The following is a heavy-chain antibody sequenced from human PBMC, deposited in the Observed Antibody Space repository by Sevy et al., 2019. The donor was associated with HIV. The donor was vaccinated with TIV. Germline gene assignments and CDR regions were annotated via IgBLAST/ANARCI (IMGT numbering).Heavy chain of an antibody. Sequence: GGSLRLSCAASGFTFSSYAMHWVRQAPGKGLEWVAVISYDGSNKYYADSVKGRFIISRDTAKNSLFLQMNSLRDDDTAMYFCVRDERAIASHFDYWGRGTLVTISS. D-gene: IGHD2-21*01. CDR3: VRDERAIASHFDY. V-gene: IGHV3-30-3*01. CDR2: ISYDGSNK. CDR1: GFTFSSYA. J-gene: IGHJ4*02.